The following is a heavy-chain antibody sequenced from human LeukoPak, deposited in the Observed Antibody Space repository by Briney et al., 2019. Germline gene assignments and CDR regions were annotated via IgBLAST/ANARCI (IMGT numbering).Heavy chain of an antibody. V-gene: IGHV4-4*07. J-gene: IGHJ3*02. Sequence: PSETLSLTCSVSGGSIGVYYWYWIRQPAGKGLEWIGRMYSGGTSHYNPSLTSRVTMSVDTSKNQFSLKLNSVTAADTAVYYCAREGGSYYPMDSFDIWGQGTMVTVSS. CDR2: MYSGGTS. CDR1: GGSIGVYY. CDR3: AREGGSYYPMDSFDI. D-gene: IGHD1-26*01.